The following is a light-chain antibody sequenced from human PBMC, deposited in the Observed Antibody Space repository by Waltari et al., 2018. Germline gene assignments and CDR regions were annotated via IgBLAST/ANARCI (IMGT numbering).Light chain of an antibody. CDR3: LIYYGGVVV. Sequence: QTVVTQEPSLTVSPGGTITLTCASSTGAVTSGNYPTWFQQKPGQAPRPLIYTTNNKHAWTPARLAGSLLGGKAALTLSGGQPEDEADYYCLIYYGGVVVFGGGTKLTVL. CDR2: TTN. V-gene: IGLV7-43*01. J-gene: IGLJ2*01. CDR1: TGAVTSGNY.